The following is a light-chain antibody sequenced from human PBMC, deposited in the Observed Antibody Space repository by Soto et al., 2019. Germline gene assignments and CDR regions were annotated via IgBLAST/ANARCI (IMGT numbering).Light chain of an antibody. V-gene: IGKV1-33*01. J-gene: IGKJ2*01. CDR1: QDITNF. CDR3: QHYDDFPYT. Sequence: DIQLTQSPSSLSASVGDRVTITCQASQDITNFLNWYQQKPGKPPKLLIYDASNLETGVPSRFSGSGSGTDFSLTISSLQPEDFATYYCQHYDDFPYTFGHGTKLEIK. CDR2: DAS.